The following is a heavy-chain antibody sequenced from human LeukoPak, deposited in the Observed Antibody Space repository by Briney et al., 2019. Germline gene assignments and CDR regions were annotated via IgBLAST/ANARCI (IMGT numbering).Heavy chain of an antibody. Sequence: AGGSLRLSCAASGFTFSSYGMHWVRQAPGKGLEWVAVISYDGSNKYYADSVKGRFTISRDNSKNTLYLQMNSLRAEDTAVYYCAKDHDSSGYIHDYWGQGTLVTVSS. V-gene: IGHV3-30*18. CDR2: ISYDGSNK. CDR1: GFTFSSYG. J-gene: IGHJ4*02. D-gene: IGHD3-22*01. CDR3: AKDHDSSGYIHDY.